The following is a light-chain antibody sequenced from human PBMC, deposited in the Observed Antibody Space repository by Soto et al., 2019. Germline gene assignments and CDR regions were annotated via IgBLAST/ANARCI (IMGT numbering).Light chain of an antibody. CDR2: DAS. V-gene: IGKV3-11*01. J-gene: IGKJ2*01. CDR3: QHRGNWPRT. CDR1: QSVTTY. Sequence: EIVLTQSPATLSLSPGERATLSCRASQSVTTYLSWYQQKPGQAPRLLIYDASNRATDIPARFSGSESGTDFTRTNSRLETEDFAVYYCQHRGNWPRTFGQGTKLEIK.